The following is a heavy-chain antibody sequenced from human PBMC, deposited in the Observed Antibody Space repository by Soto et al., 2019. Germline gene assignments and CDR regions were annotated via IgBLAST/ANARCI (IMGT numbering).Heavy chain of an antibody. CDR1: GFSLSSSGVG. CDR3: AHSLFYDRSVYPDD. V-gene: IGHV2-5*01. Sequence: SDPTLVNPTQTLTLTCTCSGFSLSSSGVGVGWIRQPPGKALEWLALIYWNDDKRYSPSLKTRLTIEQDTSKHQVVLTMTNMAAVDTAKYYCAHSLFYDRSVYPDDWGQGPLVTVSS. CDR2: IYWNDDK. D-gene: IGHD3-22*01. J-gene: IGHJ4*02.